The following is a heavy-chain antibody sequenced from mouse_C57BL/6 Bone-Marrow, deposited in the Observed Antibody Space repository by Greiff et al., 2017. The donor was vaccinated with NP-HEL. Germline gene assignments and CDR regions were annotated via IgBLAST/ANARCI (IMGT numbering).Heavy chain of an antibody. V-gene: IGHV1-4*01. CDR3: ARVGGTAYYFDY. J-gene: IGHJ2*01. D-gene: IGHD1-2*01. CDR1: GYTFTSYT. CDR2: INPSSGYT. Sequence: QVQLKESGAELARPGASVKMSCKASGYTFTSYTMHWVKQRPGQGLEWIGYINPSSGYTKYNQKFKDKATLTADKSSSTAYMQLSSLTSEDSAVYYCARVGGTAYYFDYWGQGTTLTVSS.